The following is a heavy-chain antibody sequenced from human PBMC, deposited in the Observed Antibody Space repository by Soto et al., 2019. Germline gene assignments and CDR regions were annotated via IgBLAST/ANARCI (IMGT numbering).Heavy chain of an antibody. V-gene: IGHV3-74*01. CDR2: IISGGSRV. CDR1: GFMFSHDW. Sequence: LRLSCAASGFMFSHDWMNWVRQGPGKGLEWIARIISGGSRVTYADSVEGRFTITRDNAKNMLFLEMHSLTVEDTAVYYCTRERTSKGGLDVWGQGTTVTVSS. CDR3: TRERTSKGGLDV. J-gene: IGHJ6*02.